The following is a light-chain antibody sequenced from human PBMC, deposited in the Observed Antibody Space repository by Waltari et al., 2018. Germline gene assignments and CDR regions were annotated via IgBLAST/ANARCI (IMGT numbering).Light chain of an antibody. CDR3: QVWASSSDHQWL. CDR2: ADS. Sequence: SYVLTQPPSVSMAPGQTARITCGGNNIGSKSVHWYQQKPGQAPVPVVYADSDRPSGIPGRFSGANTGNTATLTVSRVEAGDEADYYCQVWASSSDHQWLYGRGTKLSVL. J-gene: IGLJ3*02. CDR1: NIGSKS. V-gene: IGLV3-21*02.